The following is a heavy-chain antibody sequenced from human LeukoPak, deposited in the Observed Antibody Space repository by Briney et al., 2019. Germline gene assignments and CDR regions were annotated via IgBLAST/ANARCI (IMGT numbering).Heavy chain of an antibody. V-gene: IGHV4-61*02. CDR1: SGSISSGSYY. Sequence: SETLSLTCTVSSGSISSGSYYWSWIRQPAGKGLEWIGRIYTSGSTNYNPSLKSRVTISVDTSKNQFSLKLSSVTAADTAVYYCARVTIFYDSSGYYRAVDAFDIWGQGTMVTVSS. CDR3: ARVTIFYDSSGYYRAVDAFDI. CDR2: IYTSGST. J-gene: IGHJ3*02. D-gene: IGHD3-22*01.